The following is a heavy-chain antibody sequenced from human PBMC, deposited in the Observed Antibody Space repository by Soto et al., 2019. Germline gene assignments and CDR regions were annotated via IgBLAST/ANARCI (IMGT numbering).Heavy chain of an antibody. J-gene: IGHJ4*02. CDR2: IYWNDDK. D-gene: IGHD6-13*01. CDR1: GFSLSTSEVG. CDR3: AHTIADQSLGYYFDY. Sequence: QITLKESGPTLVKPTQTLTLTCTFSGFSLSTSEVGVGWIRQPPGKALEWLALIYWNDDKRYSPSLKSRLTITKDTSKNQVVLTMTNMDPVDTATYYSAHTIADQSLGYYFDYWGQGTLVTVSS. V-gene: IGHV2-5*01.